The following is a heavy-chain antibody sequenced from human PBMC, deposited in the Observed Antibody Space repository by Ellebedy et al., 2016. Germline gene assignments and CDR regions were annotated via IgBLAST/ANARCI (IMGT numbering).Heavy chain of an antibody. Sequence: SVKVSCXASGGTFSSYAISWVRQAPGQGLEWMGGIIPIFGTANYAQKFQGRVTITADESTSTAYMELSSLRSEDTAVYYCARDRGGSGWYDETLSDYWGQGTLVTVSS. CDR3: ARDRGGSGWYDETLSDY. V-gene: IGHV1-69*13. J-gene: IGHJ4*02. CDR1: GGTFSSYA. CDR2: IIPIFGTA. D-gene: IGHD6-19*01.